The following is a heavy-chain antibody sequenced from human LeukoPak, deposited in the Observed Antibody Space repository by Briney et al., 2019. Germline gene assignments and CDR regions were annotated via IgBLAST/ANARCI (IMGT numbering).Heavy chain of an antibody. CDR2: ISSSSSYI. CDR3: ARDDSSSWYAVGFDY. V-gene: IGHV3-21*01. CDR1: GFTFSSYS. D-gene: IGHD6-13*01. J-gene: IGHJ4*02. Sequence: GGSLRLSYAASGFTFSSYSMNWVRQAPGKGLEWVSSISSSSSYIYYADSVKGRFTISRDNAKNSLYLQMNSLRAEDTAVYYCARDDSSSWYAVGFDYWGQGTLVTVSS.